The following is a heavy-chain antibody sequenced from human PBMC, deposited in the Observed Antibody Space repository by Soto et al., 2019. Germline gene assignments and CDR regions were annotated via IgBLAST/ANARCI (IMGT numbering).Heavy chain of an antibody. CDR3: VSWVSAHFDY. V-gene: IGHV3-23*01. J-gene: IGHJ4*01. Sequence: GGSLRLSCAASGFTFDSPYSHGMSWVRQSPGKGPEWVSTISSNGANTHYAESVKGRFTISKDASRNTVHLHMNSLRAEDTATYFCVSWVSAHFDYWGHGTPVTV. CDR1: GFTFDSPYSHG. CDR2: ISSNGANT. D-gene: IGHD2-8*01.